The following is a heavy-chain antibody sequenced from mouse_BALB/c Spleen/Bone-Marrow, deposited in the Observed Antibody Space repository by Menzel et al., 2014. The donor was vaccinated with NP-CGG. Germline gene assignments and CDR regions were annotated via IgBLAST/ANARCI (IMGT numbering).Heavy chain of an antibody. V-gene: IGHV4-1*02. J-gene: IGHJ2*01. D-gene: IGHD1-1*01. CDR1: GFDFSRYW. CDR2: INPDSSTI. Sequence: DVQLQESGGGLVQPGGSLKLSCAASGFDFSRYWMSWVRRAPGKGLEWIGEINPDSSTINYTPSLKDKFIISRDNAKNTLYLQMSKVRSEDTALYYCARPLYYYGSSHFDYWGQGTTLTVSS. CDR3: ARPLYYYGSSHFDY.